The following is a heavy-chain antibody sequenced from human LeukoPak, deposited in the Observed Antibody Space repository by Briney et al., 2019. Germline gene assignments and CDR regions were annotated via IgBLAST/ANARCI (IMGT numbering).Heavy chain of an antibody. V-gene: IGHV4-39*01. J-gene: IGHJ4*02. CDR1: GGSISSSSYY. Sequence: TSETLSLTCTVSGGSISSSSYYWGWIRQPPGKGLEWIGSIYYSGSTYYNPSLKSRVTISVDTSKNQFSLKLSSVTAADTAVYYCARQGTREYYFDYWGQGTLVTVPS. CDR2: IYYSGST. D-gene: IGHD3-10*01. CDR3: ARQGTREYYFDY.